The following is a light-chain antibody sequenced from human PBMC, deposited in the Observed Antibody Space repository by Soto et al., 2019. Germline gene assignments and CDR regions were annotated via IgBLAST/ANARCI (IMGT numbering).Light chain of an antibody. CDR3: QQDNNLPLT. CDR2: GAY. V-gene: IGKV3D-7*01. Sequence: EIVMTQSPATLSLSPGERATLSCRASQTISSRSLSWYQQKPGQPPRLLMYGAYTRASGIPARFSGDGSGTDFTLTISSLHPEDFAVYSCQQDNNLPLTFGGGTKVDI. CDR1: QTISSRS. J-gene: IGKJ4*01.